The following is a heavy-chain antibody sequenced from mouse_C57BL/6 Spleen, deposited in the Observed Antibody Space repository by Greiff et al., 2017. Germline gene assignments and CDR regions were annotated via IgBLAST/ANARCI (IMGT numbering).Heavy chain of an antibody. CDR2: IYPGSGST. J-gene: IGHJ4*01. V-gene: IGHV1-55*01. Sequence: QVQLKQPGAELVKPGASVKMSCKASGYTFTSYWITWVKQRPGQGLEWIGDIYPGSGSTNYNEKFKSKATLTVDTSSSTAYMQLSSLTSEDSAVYYCARNRDYYAMDYWGQGTSVTVSS. CDR1: GYTFTSYW. CDR3: ARNRDYYAMDY. D-gene: IGHD2-14*01.